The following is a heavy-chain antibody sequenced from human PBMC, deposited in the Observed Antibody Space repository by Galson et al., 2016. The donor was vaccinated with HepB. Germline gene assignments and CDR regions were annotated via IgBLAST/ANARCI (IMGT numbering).Heavy chain of an antibody. D-gene: IGHD3-10*01. Sequence: SLRLSCAASGFTFSYYSMNWVRQAPGEGLEWVSSIRDSSTYIYYADSVKGRFTISRDNAKNSLFLQMNSLRAEDTAMYYCVRLGVGNWGQGTPVTVSS. V-gene: IGHV3-21*01. J-gene: IGHJ4*02. CDR3: VRLGVGN. CDR1: GFTFSYYS. CDR2: IRDSSTYI.